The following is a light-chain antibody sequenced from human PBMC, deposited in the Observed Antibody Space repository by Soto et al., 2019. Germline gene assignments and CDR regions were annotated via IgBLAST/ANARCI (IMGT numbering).Light chain of an antibody. CDR1: QSINNK. Sequence: DIQMTQSPSTLSASVGDRVTITCRASQSINNKLAWYQQKPGKAPNLLIYKASSLESGVPSRFSGSGSGTEFTLTISSLQPDDFATYYCQQYNSYSTFGQGTKLEIK. V-gene: IGKV1-5*03. CDR3: QQYNSYST. J-gene: IGKJ2*01. CDR2: KAS.